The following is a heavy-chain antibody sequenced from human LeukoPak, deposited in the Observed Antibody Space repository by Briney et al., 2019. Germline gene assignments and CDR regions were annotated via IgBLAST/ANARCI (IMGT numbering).Heavy chain of an antibody. CDR3: ARGATTGYSSSWYIDWFDP. J-gene: IGHJ5*02. CDR1: GGTFSSYA. Sequence: SVKVSCKASGGTFSSYAICWVRQTPGQGLERVGNIIPILGIENYAQKFQGRVSITADKSTSTAYMEVRRLRSEDTAVYYCARGATTGYSSSWYIDWFDPWGQGTLVTVSS. V-gene: IGHV1-69*04. D-gene: IGHD6-13*01. CDR2: IIPILGIE.